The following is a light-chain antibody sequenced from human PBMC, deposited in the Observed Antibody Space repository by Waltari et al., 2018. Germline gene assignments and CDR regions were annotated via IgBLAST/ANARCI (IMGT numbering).Light chain of an antibody. J-gene: IGLJ1*01. Sequence: SYELTQPPSVSVSPGQTARIPCSGDALPKKYAYWYQQKSGQAPVLVIYEDSKRPSGIPERFSGSSSGTLATLTISGAQVEDEADYYCYSTDSSADYYVFGTGTKVTVL. V-gene: IGLV3-10*01. CDR3: YSTDSSADYYV. CDR2: EDS. CDR1: ALPKKY.